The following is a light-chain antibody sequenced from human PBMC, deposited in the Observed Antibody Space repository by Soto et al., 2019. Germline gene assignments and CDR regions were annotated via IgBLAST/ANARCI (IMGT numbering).Light chain of an antibody. CDR3: CSYAGSTTLV. CDR2: EVT. Sequence: QSALTQPASVSGSPGQSITISCTGTSSDIGSYNLVSWYRQHPGKAPKLMIYEVTKRPSGVSDRFSASKSGNTASLTISGLQTEDEADYYCCSYAGSTTLVFGGGTKLTVL. V-gene: IGLV2-23*02. CDR1: SSDIGSYNL. J-gene: IGLJ2*01.